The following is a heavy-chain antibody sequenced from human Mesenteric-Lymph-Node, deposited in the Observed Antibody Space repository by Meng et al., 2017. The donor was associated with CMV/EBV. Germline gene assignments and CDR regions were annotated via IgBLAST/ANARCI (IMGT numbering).Heavy chain of an antibody. CDR2: IRFDGSNR. CDR1: GFSFSSYA. Sequence: GESLKISCEASGFSFSSYAMYWVRQAPGKGLEWVASIRFDGSNRYYVDSVKGRFTISRDNSKNTLYLQMNSLRAEDTAVYYCAQWGSADFDYWGQGTLVTVSS. CDR3: AQWGSADFDY. V-gene: IGHV3-30*02. J-gene: IGHJ4*02. D-gene: IGHD6-25*01.